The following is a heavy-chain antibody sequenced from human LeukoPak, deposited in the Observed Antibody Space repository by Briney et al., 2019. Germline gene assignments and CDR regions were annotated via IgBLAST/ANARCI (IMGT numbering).Heavy chain of an antibody. CDR3: ATGYSSSWYDDAFDI. CDR1: GGSISSYY. V-gene: IGHV4-39*01. CDR2: IYYSGST. J-gene: IGHJ3*02. D-gene: IGHD6-13*01. Sequence: SETLSLTCTVSGGSISSYYWGWIRQPPGKGLEWIGSIYYSGSTYYNPSLKSRVTISVDTSKNQFSLKLSSVTAADTAVYYCATGYSSSWYDDAFDIWGQGTMVTVSS.